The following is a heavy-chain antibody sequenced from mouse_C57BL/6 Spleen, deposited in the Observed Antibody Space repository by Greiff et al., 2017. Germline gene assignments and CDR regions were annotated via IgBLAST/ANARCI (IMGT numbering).Heavy chain of an antibody. CDR1: GYTFTDYN. Sequence: EVQLVESGPELVKPGASVKIPCKASGYTFTDYNMDWVKQSHGKSLEWIGDINPNNGGTIYNQKFKGKATLTVDKSSSTAYMELRSLTSEDTAVYYCARFYYGNYGWYFDVWGTGTTVTVSS. V-gene: IGHV1-18*01. D-gene: IGHD2-1*01. J-gene: IGHJ1*03. CDR2: INPNNGGT. CDR3: ARFYYGNYGWYFDV.